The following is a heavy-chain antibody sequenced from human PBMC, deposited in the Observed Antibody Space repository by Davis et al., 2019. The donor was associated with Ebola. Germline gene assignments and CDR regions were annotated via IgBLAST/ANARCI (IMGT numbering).Heavy chain of an antibody. D-gene: IGHD1-26*01. CDR2: ISWDGGST. CDR3: AKDISSGSYYYYYGMDV. V-gene: IGHV3-43*01. J-gene: IGHJ6*02. CDR1: GFTFDAYT. Sequence: GGSLRLSCAASGFTFDAYTMHWVRQAPGKGLEWVSLISWDGGSTYYADSVKGRFTISRDNSKNSLYLQMNSLRTEDTALYYCAKDISSGSYYYYYGMDVWGQGTTVTVSS.